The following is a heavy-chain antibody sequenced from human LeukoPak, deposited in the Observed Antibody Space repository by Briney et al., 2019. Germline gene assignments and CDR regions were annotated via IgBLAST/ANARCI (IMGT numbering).Heavy chain of an antibody. V-gene: IGHV3-48*03. CDR3: AKVVAGQYNDY. J-gene: IGHJ4*02. CDR2: INSNGDTN. D-gene: IGHD2-15*01. Sequence: GGSLRLSCAASGFAFSSYEINWVRQAPGKGLEWISYINSNGDTNYYADSVKGRFTVSRDNAKNSLYLQMNSLRAEDTAVYYCAKVVAGQYNDYWGQGTLVTVSS. CDR1: GFAFSSYE.